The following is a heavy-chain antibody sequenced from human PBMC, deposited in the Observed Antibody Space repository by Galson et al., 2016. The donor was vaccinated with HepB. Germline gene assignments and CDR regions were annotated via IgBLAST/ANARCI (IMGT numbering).Heavy chain of an antibody. Sequence: TLSLTCTVSGDSISSGSHYWSWIRQPAGKGLEWIGRIYTSGISNYNPSLKSRVTMSVDTSRNHFSLKLSYVTAADTAVYYCTGENPSLLGYSDYWGQGTLVTFSS. CDR3: TGENPSLLGYSDY. CDR2: IYTSGIS. V-gene: IGHV4-61*02. CDR1: GDSISSGSHY. D-gene: IGHD2-21*01. J-gene: IGHJ4*02.